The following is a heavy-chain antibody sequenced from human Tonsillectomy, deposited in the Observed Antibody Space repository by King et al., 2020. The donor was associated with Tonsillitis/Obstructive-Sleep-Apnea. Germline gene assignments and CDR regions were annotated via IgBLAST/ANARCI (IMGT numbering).Heavy chain of an antibody. J-gene: IGHJ4*02. CDR1: GFTFSSYS. CDR3: ARDPTVVVVAATPYFDY. V-gene: IGHV3-21*01. Sequence: VQLVESGGGLVKPGGSLRLSCAASGFTFSSYSMNWVRQAPGKGLEWVSSINSSGSYIHYADSVKGRFTISRDNAKNSLYLQMNSLRADDTAVYYCARDPTVVVVAATPYFDYWGQGTLVTVSS. CDR2: INSSGSYI. D-gene: IGHD2-15*01.